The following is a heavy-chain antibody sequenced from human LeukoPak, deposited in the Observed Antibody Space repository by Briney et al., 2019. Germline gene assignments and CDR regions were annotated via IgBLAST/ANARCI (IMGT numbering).Heavy chain of an antibody. CDR2: ISGSAGST. CDR3: AKGIRTVTTRGYFDF. D-gene: IGHD4-17*01. J-gene: IGHJ4*02. Sequence: GRSLRLSCAASGFTSSNEAMNRVRQAAGQGREWFSVISGSAGSTFYADSVKGRFTISRDNSKSTLYLQINSLRAEDTAVYYCAKGIRTVTTRGYFDFWGQGALVTVSS. V-gene: IGHV3-23*01. CDR1: GFTSSNEA.